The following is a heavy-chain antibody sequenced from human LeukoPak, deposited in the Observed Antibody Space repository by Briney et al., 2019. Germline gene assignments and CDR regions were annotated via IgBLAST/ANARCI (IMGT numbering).Heavy chain of an antibody. CDR2: ISSSSGII. J-gene: IGHJ4*02. CDR3: ARAYDYVWGSYARAYFDY. D-gene: IGHD3-16*01. V-gene: IGHV3-48*04. Sequence: GGSLRLSCAASGFTFSTYSMNWVRQAPGKGLEWVSYISSSSGIIYYADSVKGRFTISRDNAKNSLYLQMNSLRAEDTAVYYCARAYDYVWGSYARAYFDYWGQGTLVTVSS. CDR1: GFTFSTYS.